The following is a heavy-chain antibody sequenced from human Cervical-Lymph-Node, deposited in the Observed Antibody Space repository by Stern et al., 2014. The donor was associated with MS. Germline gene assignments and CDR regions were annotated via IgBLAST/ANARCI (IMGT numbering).Heavy chain of an antibody. Sequence: QVQLVQSGAEVKKPGSSVKVSCKASGGTFSNDAINGVRQAPGQGLEWMGGIIPLFGTASYAQKFQDRVSITADKSTKTAFLEVSRLTSEDTAVYYCARDSPIFPKPLKGEIDYWGQGTLVTVSS. D-gene: IGHD3-16*01. CDR2: IIPLFGTA. J-gene: IGHJ4*02. V-gene: IGHV1-69*06. CDR1: GGTFSNDA. CDR3: ARDSPIFPKPLKGEIDY.